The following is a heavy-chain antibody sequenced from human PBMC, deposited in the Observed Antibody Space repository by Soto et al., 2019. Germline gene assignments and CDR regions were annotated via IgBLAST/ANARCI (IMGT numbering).Heavy chain of an antibody. CDR3: AREVTSAAASDAFDI. Sequence: PSETLSLTCTVSGGSISSDNYFWSWIRQHPGKGLEWIGYIDYIGRAYYNPSLKSRVTTSVDTSKNQFSLRLSSVTVADTATYYCAREVTSAAASDAFDIWGQGTVVPVSS. D-gene: IGHD5-18*01. V-gene: IGHV4-31*03. CDR1: GGSISSDNYF. CDR2: IDYIGRA. J-gene: IGHJ3*02.